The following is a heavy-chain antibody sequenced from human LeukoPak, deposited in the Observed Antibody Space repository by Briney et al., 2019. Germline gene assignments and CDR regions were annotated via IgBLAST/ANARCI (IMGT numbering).Heavy chain of an antibody. Sequence: PSETRSLTCAVDGGSFSGSYWSWIRQPPGKGLEWIGDINQSGSTNYNPSLKSRVTISVDTSKTQFSLKLSSVTAADTAVYYCARGRYSTSRFFDYWGQGTLVSVPS. J-gene: IGHJ4*02. CDR1: GGSFSGSY. CDR3: ARGRYSTSRFFDY. CDR2: INQSGST. D-gene: IGHD6-6*01. V-gene: IGHV4-34*01.